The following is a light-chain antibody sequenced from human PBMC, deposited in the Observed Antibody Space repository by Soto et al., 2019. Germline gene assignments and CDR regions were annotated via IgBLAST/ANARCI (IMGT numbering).Light chain of an antibody. CDR3: LQHNTYPRT. V-gene: IGKV1-17*01. Sequence: DIQMTQSPSSLSASVGDRVTITCRASQDIRNDVGWYQQKPGKAPNRLIFTASNLESGVPSRFSGSGSGTEFTLTISSLQPEDIATYYCLQHNTYPRTFGQGTKVEIK. J-gene: IGKJ1*01. CDR1: QDIRND. CDR2: TAS.